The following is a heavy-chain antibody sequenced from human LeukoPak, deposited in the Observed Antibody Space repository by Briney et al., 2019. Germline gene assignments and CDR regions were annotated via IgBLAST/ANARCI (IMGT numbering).Heavy chain of an antibody. J-gene: IGHJ4*02. CDR3: ARYHQGFDDY. CDR2: IYYSGNT. D-gene: IGHD3-9*01. V-gene: IGHV4-39*07. Sequence: SETLSLTCSVSDGSISSSSYDWGWIRQPPGKGLEWIGSIYYSGNTHYNPSLKSRLTISVDRSKNQFSLRLSSVTAADTAVYYCARYHQGFDDYWGQGTLVTVSS. CDR1: DGSISSSSYD.